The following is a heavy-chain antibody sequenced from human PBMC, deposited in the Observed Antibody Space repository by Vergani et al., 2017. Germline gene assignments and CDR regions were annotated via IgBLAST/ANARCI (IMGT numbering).Heavy chain of an antibody. CDR2: IDHHGRP. D-gene: IGHD4-11*01. Sequence: QVQLQQWGGGLLKPSETLSLTCVVHGGSFTSYHWTWIRQSPGEGREVVGDIDHHGRPDYNPSLKRRLTMSVDKSRNQFSLTLNSVTATDTAIYFCARVNTETNGHLYFYYYMDVWGQGTAVTVS. J-gene: IGHJ6*03. CDR1: GGSFTSYH. V-gene: IGHV4-34*01. CDR3: ARVNTETNGHLYFYYYMDV.